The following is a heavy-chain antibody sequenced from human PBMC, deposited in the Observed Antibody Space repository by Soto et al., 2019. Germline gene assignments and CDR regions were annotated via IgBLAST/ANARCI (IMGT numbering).Heavy chain of an antibody. Sequence: PSEILSLTCPVSGGSISRGVYYWSWIRQHPGTGLEWIGHISYSGNTDYNPSLKSRVTISVDTSKNQFSLNLRSVTTADTAVYYCVRAGGGWSFDIWGQGTLVTSPQ. V-gene: IGHV4-30-4*02. CDR2: ISYSGNT. D-gene: IGHD6-19*01. CDR1: GGSISRGVYY. J-gene: IGHJ4*02. CDR3: VRAGGGWSFDI.